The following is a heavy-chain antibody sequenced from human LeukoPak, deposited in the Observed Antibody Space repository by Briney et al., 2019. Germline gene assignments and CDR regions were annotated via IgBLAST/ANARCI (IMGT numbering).Heavy chain of an antibody. CDR1: GFTVGSNY. CDR3: ARTYYYDSSGYYYDY. V-gene: IGHV3-53*01. CDR2: IYSGGST. D-gene: IGHD3-22*01. J-gene: IGHJ4*02. Sequence: GGSLRLSCAASGFTVGSNYMSWVRQAPGKGLEWVSVIYSGGSTYYADSVKGRFTISRDNSKNTLYLQMNSLRAEDTAVYYCARTYYYDSSGYYYDYWGQGTLVTVSS.